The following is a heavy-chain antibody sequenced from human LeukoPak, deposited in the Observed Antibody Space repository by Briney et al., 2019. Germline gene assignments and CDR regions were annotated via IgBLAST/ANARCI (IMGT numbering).Heavy chain of an antibody. J-gene: IGHJ5*02. Sequence: SETLSLTCTVSGGSISSSSYYWGWIRQPPGKGLEWIGSIYYSGSTYYNPSLKSRVTISVDTSKNQFSLKLSSVTAADTAVYYCARGRRKVNWFDPWGQGTLVTVSS. V-gene: IGHV4-39*07. CDR3: ARGRRKVNWFDP. CDR1: GGSISSSSYY. CDR2: IYYSGST. D-gene: IGHD1-14*01.